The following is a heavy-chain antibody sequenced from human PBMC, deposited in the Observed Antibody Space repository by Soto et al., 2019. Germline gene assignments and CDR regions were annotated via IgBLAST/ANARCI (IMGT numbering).Heavy chain of an antibody. Sequence: PGGSLRLSCAASGFTFDDYAMHWVRQAPGKGLEWVSGISWNSGSIGYADSVKGRFTISRDNAKNPLYLQMNSLRAEDTALYYCPKGAAAFDIWGQGTMVTVSS. CDR1: GFTFDDYA. J-gene: IGHJ3*02. CDR2: ISWNSGSI. CDR3: PKGAAAFDI. V-gene: IGHV3-9*01.